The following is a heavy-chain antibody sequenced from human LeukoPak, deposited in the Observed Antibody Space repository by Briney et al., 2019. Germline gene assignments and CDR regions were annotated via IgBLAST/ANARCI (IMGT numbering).Heavy chain of an antibody. V-gene: IGHV4-39*07. CDR1: GGSVSSTHY. J-gene: IGHJ3*02. CDR2: IYYGGST. CDR3: ASLGYDSSGYYNDAFDI. D-gene: IGHD3-22*01. Sequence: SETLSLTCTVSGGSVSSTHYWGWIRQPPGKGLEWIGSIYYGGSTYYNASLRSRVTTSVDTSKNQFSLKLSSVTAADTAVYYCASLGYDSSGYYNDAFDIWGQGTMVTVSS.